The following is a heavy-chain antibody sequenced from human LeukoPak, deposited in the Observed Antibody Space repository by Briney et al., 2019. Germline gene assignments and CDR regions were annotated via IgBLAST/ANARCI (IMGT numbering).Heavy chain of an antibody. J-gene: IGHJ5*02. CDR3: ARNFDMKGFDP. CDR2: INSDSGFT. CDR1: GYTFTGNY. D-gene: IGHD3-9*01. Sequence: GASVKVSCKASGYTFTGNYINWVRQPHGQGIEWMGWINSDSGFTKYAQKFQGRVTMTRDTSITTVYMDLTRLTSDDTAVYYCARNFDMKGFDPWGQGTLVTVSS. V-gene: IGHV1-2*02.